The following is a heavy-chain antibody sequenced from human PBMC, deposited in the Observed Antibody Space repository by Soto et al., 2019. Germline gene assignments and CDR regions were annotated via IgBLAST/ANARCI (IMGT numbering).Heavy chain of an antibody. V-gene: IGHV3-7*05. CDR3: ASPQQWLGQRGDFDY. CDR2: IRQDGSDK. D-gene: IGHD6-19*01. Sequence: EVQLVESGGGLVQPGGSLRLSCAASGFTFSSYWMRWVRQAPGKGLEWVANIRQDGSDKYYVDSLKGRFTISRDNAKNSLYLQMNSLRAEDTAIYYCASPQQWLGQRGDFDYWGQGTLVTVSS. CDR1: GFTFSSYW. J-gene: IGHJ4*02.